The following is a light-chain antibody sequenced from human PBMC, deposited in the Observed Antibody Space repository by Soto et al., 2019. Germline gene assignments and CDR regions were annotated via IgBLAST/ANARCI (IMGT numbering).Light chain of an antibody. J-gene: IGLJ1*01. CDR2: SNN. V-gene: IGLV1-47*02. Sequence: QSVLTQPPSASGTPGQRVTISCSGSSSNIGSNYVYWYQQLPGTAPKLLIYSNNQRPSGVPGRFSGSKSGTSASLAISGLRSEDEADYYCEAWDDSLSGYVFGTGTKVTVL. CDR3: EAWDDSLSGYV. CDR1: SSNIGSNY.